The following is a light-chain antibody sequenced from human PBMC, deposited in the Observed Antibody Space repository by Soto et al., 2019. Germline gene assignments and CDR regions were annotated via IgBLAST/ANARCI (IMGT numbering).Light chain of an antibody. J-gene: IGLJ3*02. CDR3: SSFASSNTWV. CDR2: EVT. Sequence: QSALTQPPSASGSPGQSVTISCTGTSSDVGAYNYVSWYQQHAGKAPKLVIYEVTKRPSGVPDRFSGSKSANTASLTGSGLQAEDEADYYGSSFASSNTWVFGGGTKLNVL. CDR1: SSDVGAYNY. V-gene: IGLV2-8*01.